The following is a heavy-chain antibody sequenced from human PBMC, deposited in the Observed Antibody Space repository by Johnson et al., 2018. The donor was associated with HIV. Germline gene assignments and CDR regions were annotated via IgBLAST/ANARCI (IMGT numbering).Heavy chain of an antibody. V-gene: IGHV3-20*04. Sequence: EVQLVESGGGVVQPGRSLRLSCAASGFTFDDYGMSWVRQAPGKGLEWVSGINWNGDSTGYADSVKGRFTISRDISKNTLYLQMNSLRAEDTAVYYCAKEGLGYDSSGYYYVGDAFDIWGQGTMVTVSS. CDR3: AKEGLGYDSSGYYYVGDAFDI. CDR1: GFTFDDYG. CDR2: INWNGDST. J-gene: IGHJ3*02. D-gene: IGHD3-22*01.